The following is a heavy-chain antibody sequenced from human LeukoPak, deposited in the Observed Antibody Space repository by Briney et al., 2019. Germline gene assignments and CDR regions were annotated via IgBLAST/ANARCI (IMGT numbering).Heavy chain of an antibody. J-gene: IGHJ5*02. Sequence: GGSLRLSCAASGFTVSSNYMSWVRQAPGKGPEWVSVIYSGGDTYYADSVKGRFTISRDNSKNTLYLQMNSLRAEGTAVYYCARNNGGREVVGDWFDPWGQGTLVTVSS. CDR2: IYSGGDT. D-gene: IGHD1-26*01. CDR3: ARNNGGREVVGDWFDP. CDR1: GFTVSSNY. V-gene: IGHV3-53*01.